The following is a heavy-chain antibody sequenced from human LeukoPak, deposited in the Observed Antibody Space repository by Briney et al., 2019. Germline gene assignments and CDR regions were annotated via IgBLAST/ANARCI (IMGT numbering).Heavy chain of an antibody. CDR3: AREERILGYCSGGSCYPVNLVDY. V-gene: IGHV1-2*02. CDR2: INPNSGGT. J-gene: IGHJ4*02. CDR1: GYTFTGYY. Sequence: ASVKVSCKASGYTFTGYYMHWVRQAPGQGLEWMGWINPNSGGTNYAQKFQGRVTMTRDTSISTAYMELSRLRSGDTAVYYCAREERILGYCSGGSCYPVNLVDYWGQGTLVTVSS. D-gene: IGHD2-15*01.